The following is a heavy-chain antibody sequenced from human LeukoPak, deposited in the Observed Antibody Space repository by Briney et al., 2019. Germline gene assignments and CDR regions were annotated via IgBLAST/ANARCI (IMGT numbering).Heavy chain of an antibody. CDR3: ARRYFDY. V-gene: IGHV3-74*01. J-gene: IGHJ4*02. CDR1: GFTFSSYS. CDR2: INSDASTT. Sequence: GGSLRLSCAASGFTFSSYSMNWVRQAPGKGLVWVSRINSDASTTSYADSVKGRFTISRDNAKNSLYLQMNSLRAEDTAVYYCARRYFDYWGQGTLVTVPS.